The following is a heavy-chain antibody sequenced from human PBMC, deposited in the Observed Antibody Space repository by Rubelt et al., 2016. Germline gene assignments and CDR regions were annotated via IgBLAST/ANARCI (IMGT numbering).Heavy chain of an antibody. CDR1: GYSFTSYW. J-gene: IGHJ4*02. Sequence: KPGESLKISCKGSGYSFTSYWIGWVRQMPGKGLEWMGIIYPGDSDTRYSPSFQGQVTISADKSISTAYLQWSSLKASDTAIYYCARVGYCSSTSCYPVYFDYWGQGTLVTVSS. D-gene: IGHD2-2*01. V-gene: IGHV5-51*01. CDR2: IYPGDSDT. CDR3: ARVGYCSSTSCYPVYFDY.